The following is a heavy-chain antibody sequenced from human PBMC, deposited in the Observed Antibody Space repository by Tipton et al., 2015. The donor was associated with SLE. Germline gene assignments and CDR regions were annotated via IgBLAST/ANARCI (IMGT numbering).Heavy chain of an antibody. V-gene: IGHV4-61*01. D-gene: IGHD2-15*01. J-gene: IGHJ4*02. CDR1: GYSISSGYY. CDR3: AGAWQGYGSGGTCYVLGY. CDR2: ISYSETT. Sequence: LRLSCAVSGYSISSGYYWSWIRQPPGKGLEWVGFISYSETTNYNPPPQSRVTTSVDTSQNRFSLKLRSVTAADTAVYYCAGAWQGYGSGGTCYVLGYWGQGTLVTVSS.